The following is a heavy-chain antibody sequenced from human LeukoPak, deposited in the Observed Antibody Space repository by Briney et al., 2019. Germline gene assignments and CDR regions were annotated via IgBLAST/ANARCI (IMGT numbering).Heavy chain of an antibody. D-gene: IGHD6-6*01. CDR3: ARGTIEYSSSSWFDP. Sequence: ASVKVSCKASRYTFTSYYMHWVRQAPGQGLEWMGIINPSGGSTSYAQKFQGRVTMTRDTSTSTVYMELSSLRSEDTAVYYCARGTIEYSSSSWFDPWGQGTLVTVSP. J-gene: IGHJ5*02. CDR1: RYTFTSYY. CDR2: INPSGGST. V-gene: IGHV1-46*01.